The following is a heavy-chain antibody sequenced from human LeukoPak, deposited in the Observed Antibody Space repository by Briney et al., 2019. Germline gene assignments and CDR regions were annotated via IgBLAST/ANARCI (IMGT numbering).Heavy chain of an antibody. Sequence: RCRRPSCAPSASTFSIYATSWVRHAPEGGLGWVSDISGSGGSTYYAGSVNGRFTISRDNSKNTLYLQMNSLRAEDTAVYYCARSRGSWPAFDIWGQGTMVTVSS. D-gene: IGHD6-13*01. J-gene: IGHJ3*02. CDR3: ARSRGSWPAFDI. V-gene: IGHV3-23*01. CDR2: ISGSGGST. CDR1: ASTFSIYA.